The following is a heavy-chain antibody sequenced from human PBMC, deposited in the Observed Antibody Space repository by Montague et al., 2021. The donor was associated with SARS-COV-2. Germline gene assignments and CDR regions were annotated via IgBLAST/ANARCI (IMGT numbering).Heavy chain of an antibody. D-gene: IGHD3-9*01. CDR1: GFSLSTSGMC. Sequence: VKPTQTLTLTCTFSGFSLSTSGMCVSWIRQPPRKALEWLAXIXXXXDXYYSTSLKTRLTISKDTSKIQVVLTMTNMDPVDTATYYCARTHYDILAGYYIAFDYWGQGTLVTVSS. J-gene: IGHJ4*02. V-gene: IGHV2-70*01. CDR2: IXXXXDX. CDR3: ARTHYDILAGYYIAFDY.